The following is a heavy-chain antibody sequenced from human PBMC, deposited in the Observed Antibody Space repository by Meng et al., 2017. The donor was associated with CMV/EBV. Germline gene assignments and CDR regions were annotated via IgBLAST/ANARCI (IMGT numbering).Heavy chain of an antibody. D-gene: IGHD2-2*02. CDR2: INHSGST. CDR3: ARQKIYCGSTSCYKGGLDY. Sequence: SETLSLTCAVYGGSFSGYYWSWIRQPPGKGLEWIGEINHSGSTNYNPTLKSRVTISVDTSKNQFSLKLSSVTAADTAVYYCARQKIYCGSTSCYKGGLDYWGQGTLVTVSS. V-gene: IGHV4-34*01. CDR1: GGSFSGYY. J-gene: IGHJ4*02.